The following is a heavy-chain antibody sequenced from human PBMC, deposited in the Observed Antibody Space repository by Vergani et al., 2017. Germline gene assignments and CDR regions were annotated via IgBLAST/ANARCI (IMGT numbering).Heavy chain of an antibody. V-gene: IGHV3-23*01. D-gene: IGHD1-1*01. CDR1: GFTFIMHA. CDR2: LSASDRRT. CDR3: AKVGRSEVCGTVGAFDI. J-gene: IGHJ3*02. Sequence: EVQLLESGGDLVQPGGSLRLSCAASGFTFIMHAMSWVRQAPGKGLEWVSTLSASDRRTHYADSVKGRFTISRDNSKNTLFLQMNSLRPEDTAVYYCAKVGRSEVCGTVGAFDIWGQGTMVTVSS.